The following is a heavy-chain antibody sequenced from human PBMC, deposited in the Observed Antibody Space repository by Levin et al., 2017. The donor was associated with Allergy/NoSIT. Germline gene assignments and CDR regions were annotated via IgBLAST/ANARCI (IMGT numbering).Heavy chain of an antibody. Sequence: SETLSLTCTVSGGSISSSSYYWGWIRQPPGKGLEWIGSIYYSGSTYYNPSLKSRVTISVDTSKNQFSLKLSSVTAADTAVYYCARAYGIYYYFDYWGQGTLVTVSS. J-gene: IGHJ4*02. CDR1: GGSISSSSYY. CDR2: IYYSGST. V-gene: IGHV4-39*01. D-gene: IGHD3-9*01. CDR3: ARAYGIYYYFDY.